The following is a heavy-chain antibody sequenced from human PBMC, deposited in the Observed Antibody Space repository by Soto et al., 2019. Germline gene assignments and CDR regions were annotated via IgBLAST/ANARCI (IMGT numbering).Heavy chain of an antibody. CDR1: GYTLTELS. CDR3: CTIVFSLGSINCSGSYPDY. J-gene: IGHJ4*02. V-gene: IGHV1-24*01. Sequence: GASVKVSCKVSGYTLTELSMHWVRQAPGKGLEWMGGFDPEDGETIYTKKFQGRVTMTKITSTDTAYMELSSLRSEDTAVYYCCTIVFSLGSINCSGSYPDYWGQGTLVTVSS. D-gene: IGHD3-10*02. CDR2: FDPEDGET.